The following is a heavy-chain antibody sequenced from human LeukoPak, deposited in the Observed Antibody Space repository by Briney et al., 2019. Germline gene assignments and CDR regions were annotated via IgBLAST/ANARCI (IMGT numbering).Heavy chain of an antibody. D-gene: IGHD6-13*01. CDR3: ARTSSWYYFDY. Sequence: SETLSLTCSVSGGSVSSGSYYWGWIRQPPGKGLEWIGSIYYSGSTYYNPSLKSRVTISVDTSKNQFSLKLSSVTAADTAVYYCARTSSWYYFDYWGQGTLVTVSS. V-gene: IGHV4-39*01. CDR2: IYYSGST. J-gene: IGHJ4*02. CDR1: GGSVSSGSYY.